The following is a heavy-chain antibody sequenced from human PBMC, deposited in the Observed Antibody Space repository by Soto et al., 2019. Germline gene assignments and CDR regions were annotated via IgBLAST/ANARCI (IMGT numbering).Heavy chain of an antibody. CDR2: IIVGSGNT. Sequence: GASVKVSCKASGFTFTSSAMQWVRQARGQRLEWIGWIIVGSGNTNYAQKFQERVTITRDMSTSTAYIELSSLRSEDTAVYYCAADGHHYMDVWGKGTTVTVSS. J-gene: IGHJ6*03. CDR3: AADGHHYMDV. V-gene: IGHV1-58*02. CDR1: GFTFTSSA.